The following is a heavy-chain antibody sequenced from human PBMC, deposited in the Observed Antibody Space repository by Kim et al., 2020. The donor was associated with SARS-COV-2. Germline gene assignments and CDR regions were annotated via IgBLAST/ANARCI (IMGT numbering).Heavy chain of an antibody. D-gene: IGHD4-17*01. Sequence: SETLSLTCAVSGGSISSGGYSWSWIRQPPGKGLEWIGYIYHSGSTYYNPSLKSRVTISVDRSKNQFSLKLSSVTAADTAVYYCARGGSTVTMLGSWFDPWGQGTLVTVSS. CDR2: IYHSGST. CDR3: ARGGSTVTMLGSWFDP. V-gene: IGHV4-30-2*01. CDR1: GGSISSGGYS. J-gene: IGHJ5*02.